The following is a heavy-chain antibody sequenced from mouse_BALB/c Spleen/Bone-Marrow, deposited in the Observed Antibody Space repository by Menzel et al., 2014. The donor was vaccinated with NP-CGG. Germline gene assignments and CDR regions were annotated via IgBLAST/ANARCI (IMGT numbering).Heavy chain of an antibody. D-gene: IGHD1-2*01. J-gene: IGHJ2*01. CDR1: GFDFSRYW. CDR2: INPDSSTI. Sequence: EVKLMESGGGLVQPGGSLKLSCAASGFDFSRYWMSWVRQAPGKGLEWIGEINPDSSTINYTPSLKDKFIISRGNAKNTLYLQMRKVRSEDTALYYCARQGYYGYSDYWGQGTTLTVSS. V-gene: IGHV4-1*02. CDR3: ARQGYYGYSDY.